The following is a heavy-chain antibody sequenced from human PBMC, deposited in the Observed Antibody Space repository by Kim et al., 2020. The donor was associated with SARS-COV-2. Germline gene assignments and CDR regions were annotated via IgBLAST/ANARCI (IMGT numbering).Heavy chain of an antibody. Sequence: ADSVKGRFTISRDNSKNTLYLQMNSLRAEDTAVYYCARREMATTNPFDYWGQGTLVTVSS. CDR3: ARREMATTNPFDY. J-gene: IGHJ4*02. D-gene: IGHD5-12*01. V-gene: IGHV3-53*01.